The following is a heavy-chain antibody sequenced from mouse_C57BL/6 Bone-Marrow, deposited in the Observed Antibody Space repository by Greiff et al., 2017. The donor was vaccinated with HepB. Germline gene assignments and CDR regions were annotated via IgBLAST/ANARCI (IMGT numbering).Heavy chain of an antibody. D-gene: IGHD1-1*01. J-gene: IGHJ1*03. CDR3: ARSTVVPYWYFDV. Sequence: VQLQQSGPELVRPGASVKISCKAPGYTFTSHWMQWVRQRPGQGLEWIGEIFPGSGSTYYNEKFKGKATQTGDTSSSTAYMQLSSLTSEDSAVYFCARSTVVPYWYFDVWGTGTTVTVSS. V-gene: IGHV1-56*01. CDR1: GYTFTSHW. CDR2: IFPGSGST.